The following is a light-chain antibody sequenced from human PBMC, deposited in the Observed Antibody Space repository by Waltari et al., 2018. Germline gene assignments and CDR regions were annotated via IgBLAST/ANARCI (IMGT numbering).Light chain of an antibody. CDR1: QNIDNY. CDR2: AAS. J-gene: IGKJ4*01. Sequence: DIQMTQSPSSLSASVRDRVSITCRASQNIDNYLNWYQQKPGKAPKLLIYAASTLQSGVPSRFSGSGSGTDFTLTISSLQPEDFANYYCQQSYSNSLTFGGGTRVEIK. CDR3: QQSYSNSLT. V-gene: IGKV1-39*01.